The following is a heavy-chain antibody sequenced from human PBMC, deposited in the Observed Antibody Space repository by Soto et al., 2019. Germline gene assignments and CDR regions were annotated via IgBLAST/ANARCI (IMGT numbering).Heavy chain of an antibody. CDR2: IIPIFGTA. D-gene: IGHD4-17*01. J-gene: IGHJ3*02. Sequence: GASVKVSCKASGGTFSSYAISWVRQAPGQGLEWMGGIIPIFGTANYAQKFQGRVTITADESTSTAYMELRSLRSDDTAVYYCARFTVTTFYAFDIWGQGTMVTVSS. V-gene: IGHV1-69*13. CDR1: GGTFSSYA. CDR3: ARFTVTTFYAFDI.